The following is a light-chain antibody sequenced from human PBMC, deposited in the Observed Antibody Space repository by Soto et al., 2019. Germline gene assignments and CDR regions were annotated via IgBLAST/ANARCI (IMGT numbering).Light chain of an antibody. J-gene: IGKJ3*01. Sequence: EIVLTQSPATLSLSPGERASLSCRASQSVSSYLAWYQQKPGQAPRLLIYDASSRATGIPARFSGSGSGTDFTLTISSLEPEDFAVYYCQQRSNWPITFGPGTNVDIK. CDR2: DAS. CDR1: QSVSSY. V-gene: IGKV3-11*01. CDR3: QQRSNWPIT.